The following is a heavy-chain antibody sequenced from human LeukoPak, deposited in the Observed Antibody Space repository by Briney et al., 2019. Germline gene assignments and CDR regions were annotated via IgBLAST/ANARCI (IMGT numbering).Heavy chain of an antibody. CDR2: TRNKANSYTT. CDR1: GFTFSDHY. J-gene: IGHJ3*02. D-gene: IGHD4-17*01. V-gene: IGHV3-72*01. Sequence: GGSLRLSCAASGFTFSDHYMDWVRQAPGKGLEWVGRTRNKANSYTTEYAASVKGRFTISRDDSKNSLYLQMNSLKTEDTAVYYCAREPTAGAFDIWGQGTMVTVSS. CDR3: AREPTAGAFDI.